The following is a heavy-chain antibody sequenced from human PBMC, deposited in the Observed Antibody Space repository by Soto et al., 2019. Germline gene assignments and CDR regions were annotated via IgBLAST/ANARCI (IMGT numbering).Heavy chain of an antibody. CDR1: GYTFTSYA. J-gene: IGHJ4*02. D-gene: IGHD3-22*01. CDR3: ARSFIGYDSSGYYLSDY. Sequence: ASVKVSCKASGYTFTSYAMHWVRQAPGQRLEWMGWINAGNGNTKYSQKFQGRVTITRDTSASTAYMELSSLRSEDTAVYYCARSFIGYDSSGYYLSDYWGQGTLVTVSS. V-gene: IGHV1-3*01. CDR2: INAGNGNT.